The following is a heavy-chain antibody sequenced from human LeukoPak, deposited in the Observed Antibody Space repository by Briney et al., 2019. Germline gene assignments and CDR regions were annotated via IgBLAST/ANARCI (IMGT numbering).Heavy chain of an antibody. D-gene: IGHD2/OR15-2a*01. CDR2: ISAYNGNT. Sequence: ASVKVSCKASGYTFTSYAISWVRQAPGQGLEWMGWISAYNGNTHYAQKLQGRVTMTTDTSTTTAYMELRSLRSDDTAAYYCARGENIYFDYWGQGTLVTVSS. CDR3: ARGENIYFDY. V-gene: IGHV1-18*01. CDR1: GYTFTSYA. J-gene: IGHJ4*02.